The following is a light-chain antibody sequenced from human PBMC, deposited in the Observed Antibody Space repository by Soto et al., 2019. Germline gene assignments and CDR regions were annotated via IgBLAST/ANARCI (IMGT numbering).Light chain of an antibody. CDR2: GAS. J-gene: IGKJ3*01. CDR3: QLYDSSPSFT. Sequence: EIVLTQSPGTLSLSPGERATLSCGASQSVKSTYLAWYQQKPGQAPRLLIYGASSRATGIPDRFSGSGSGTDFTLTISRLEPEDFAVYYCQLYDSSPSFTFGPGTKVEIK. V-gene: IGKV3-20*01. CDR1: QSVKSTY.